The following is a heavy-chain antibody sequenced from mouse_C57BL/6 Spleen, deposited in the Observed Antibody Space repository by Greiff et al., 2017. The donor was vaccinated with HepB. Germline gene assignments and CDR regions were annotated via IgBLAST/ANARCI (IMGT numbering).Heavy chain of an antibody. J-gene: IGHJ3*01. CDR3: ARDEDSA. CDR2: ISYDGSN. V-gene: IGHV3-6*01. Sequence: ESGPGLVKPSQSLSLTCSVTGYSITSGYYWNWIRQFPGNKLEWMGYISYDGSNNYNPSLKNRISITRDTSKNQFFLKLNSVTTEDTATYYCARDEDSAWGQGTLVTVSA. CDR1: GYSITSGYY.